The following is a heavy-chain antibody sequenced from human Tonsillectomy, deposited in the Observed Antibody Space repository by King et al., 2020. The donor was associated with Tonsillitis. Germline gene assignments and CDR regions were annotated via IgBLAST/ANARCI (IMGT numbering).Heavy chain of an antibody. J-gene: IGHJ4*02. CDR3: VRAPTVGSYYFDF. CDR1: GFTFTSYS. D-gene: IGHD3-10*01. CDR2: ISSSGNYI. V-gene: IGHV3-21*04. Sequence: VQLVESGGGLVKPGGSLRLSCATSGFTFTSYSINWVRQAPGKGLEWVSSISSSGNYIYYANSVKGRFTISRDNAKNSVDLQMNSLSAEDTAVYYCVRAPTVGSYYFDFCGQGILVTVSS.